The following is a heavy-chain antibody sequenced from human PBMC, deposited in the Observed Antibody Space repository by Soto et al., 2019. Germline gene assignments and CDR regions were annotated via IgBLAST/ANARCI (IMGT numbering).Heavy chain of an antibody. Sequence: GESLKISCQASGYNFNHYYIAWMRQIPGRGLEWVGLIYPGDSDSRYSPSFQGQVTMSVDRSTDTAYLQWSSLKASDSGIYYCAKQRKVTTAVPQMSFDYSGQGPLVTVSS. V-gene: IGHV5-51*01. J-gene: IGHJ4*02. CDR1: GYNFNHYY. D-gene: IGHD3-3*01. CDR2: IYPGDSDS. CDR3: AKQRKVTTAVPQMSFDY.